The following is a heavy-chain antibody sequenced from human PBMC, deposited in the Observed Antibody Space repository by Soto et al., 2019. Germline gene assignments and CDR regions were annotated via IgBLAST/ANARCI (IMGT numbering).Heavy chain of an antibody. V-gene: IGHV3-23*01. Sequence: EVQLLESGGGLVQPGGSLTLSCAASGFTFYSYAMTWVRQTPGKGLEWVSTISASEGSTYFADSVKGRFTISRDNSKNTLYLQMNSLRAEDTAIYSCARVWERTVTTRKYFYAMDVWGQGTTVTVSS. J-gene: IGHJ6*02. CDR2: ISASEGST. CDR1: GFTFYSYA. CDR3: ARVWERTVTTRKYFYAMDV. D-gene: IGHD4-17*01.